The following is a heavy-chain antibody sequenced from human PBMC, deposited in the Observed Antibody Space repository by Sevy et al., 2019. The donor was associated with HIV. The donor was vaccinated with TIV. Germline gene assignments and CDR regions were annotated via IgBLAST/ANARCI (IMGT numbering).Heavy chain of an antibody. CDR1: GGSISSGSYY. J-gene: IGHJ6*03. D-gene: IGHD3-9*01. CDR2: FYTSGNT. Sequence: SETLSLTCTVSGGSISSGSYYWSWIRQPAGKGLEWIGRFYTSGNTNYNPSLKSRVTISVDTSKNQFSLKLSSVTAAETAVYYCAGGLRDYDILTGFYYYYYMDVWGKGTTVTVSS. CDR3: AGGLRDYDILTGFYYYYYMDV. V-gene: IGHV4-61*02.